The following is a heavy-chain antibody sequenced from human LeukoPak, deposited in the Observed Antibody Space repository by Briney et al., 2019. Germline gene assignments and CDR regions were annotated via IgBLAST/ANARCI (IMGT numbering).Heavy chain of an antibody. CDR3: ATDDYGPAGY. D-gene: IGHD4-17*01. CDR1: GYALRAYG. Sequence: PRRTLRLSCAASGYALRAYGMPWVRQAPGKGLEWVANMNQDGREKYYVDSVKGRFTISRDNAKNSLYLQMNSLRAEDTAVYYCATDDYGPAGYGGQGTLVTVSS. J-gene: IGHJ4*02. V-gene: IGHV3-7*01. CDR2: MNQDGREK.